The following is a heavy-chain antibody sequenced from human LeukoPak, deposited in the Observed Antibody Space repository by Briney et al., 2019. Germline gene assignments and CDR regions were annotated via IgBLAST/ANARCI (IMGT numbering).Heavy chain of an antibody. CDR1: GFTFTTYW. CDR2: INSDGSIT. J-gene: IGHJ6*02. Sequence: GGSLRLSCAASGFTFTTYWMHWVRQAPGKGLVWVSHINSDGSITSYADSVKGRFTISRDNAKNSLYLQMNSLRAEDTAVYYCARDAVDTANAVWGQGTTVTVSS. D-gene: IGHD5-18*01. CDR3: ARDAVDTANAV. V-gene: IGHV3-74*01.